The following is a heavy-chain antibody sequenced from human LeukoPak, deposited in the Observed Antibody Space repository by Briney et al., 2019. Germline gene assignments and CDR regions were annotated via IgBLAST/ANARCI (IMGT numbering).Heavy chain of an antibody. V-gene: IGHV1-69*04. J-gene: IGHJ6*02. Sequence: SVRVSCKASGGTFSSYAISWVRQAPGQGLEWMGRIIPIFGITNYAQKFQGRVTITADKSTSTAYMELSSLRSEDTAVYYCAKTGDLYYHYGMDVWGQGTTVTVSS. CDR3: AKTGDLYYHYGMDV. CDR2: IIPIFGIT. CDR1: GGTFSSYA. D-gene: IGHD7-27*01.